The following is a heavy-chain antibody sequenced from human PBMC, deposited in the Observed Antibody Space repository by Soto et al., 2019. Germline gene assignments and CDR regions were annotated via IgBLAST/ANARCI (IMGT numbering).Heavy chain of an antibody. CDR2: ISYDGSNK. V-gene: IGHV3-30-3*01. J-gene: IGHJ4*02. CDR1: GFTFSSYA. CDR3: ARDMSSSWYGFDY. D-gene: IGHD6-13*01. Sequence: GGSLRLSCAASGFTFSSYAMHWVRQAPGKGLEWVAVISYDGSNKYYADSVKGRFTISRDNSKNTLYLQMNSLRAEDTAVYYCARDMSSSWYGFDYWGQGTLVTVSS.